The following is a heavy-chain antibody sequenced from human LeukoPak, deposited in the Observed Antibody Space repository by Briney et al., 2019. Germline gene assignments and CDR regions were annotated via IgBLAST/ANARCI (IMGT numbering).Heavy chain of an antibody. D-gene: IGHD3-3*01. CDR2: VSYSGST. V-gene: IGHV4-59*01. Sequence: SETLSLTCTVSGDSISNYYWSWIRQPPGKGLEWIGYVSYSGSTNYNPSLKSRVTISGDTSKNQFSLKLTSVTAADTAVYYCARDRRWNEYDPFDYWGQGTLVTVSS. J-gene: IGHJ4*02. CDR1: GDSISNYY. CDR3: ARDRRWNEYDPFDY.